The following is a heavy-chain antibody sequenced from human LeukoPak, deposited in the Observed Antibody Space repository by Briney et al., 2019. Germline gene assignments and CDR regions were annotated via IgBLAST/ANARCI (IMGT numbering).Heavy chain of an antibody. D-gene: IGHD3-10*01. J-gene: IGHJ3*02. CDR3: ARDRGTMVRGVNIPHDAFDI. V-gene: IGHV4-4*07. Sequence: SETLSLTCTVSGGSISSYYWSWIRQPAGKGLEWIGRIYTSGSTNHNPSLKSRVTMSVDTSKNQFSLKLSSVTAADTAVYYCARDRGTMVRGVNIPHDAFDIWGQGTMVTVSS. CDR2: IYTSGST. CDR1: GGSISSYY.